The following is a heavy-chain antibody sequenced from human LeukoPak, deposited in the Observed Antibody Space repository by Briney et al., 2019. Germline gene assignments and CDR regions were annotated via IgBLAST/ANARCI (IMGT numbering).Heavy chain of an antibody. CDR2: IYPGDSDI. J-gene: IGHJ5*02. V-gene: IGHV5-51*01. CDR3: ARPLWSGSNWFDP. Sequence: GESLKISCKGSGYSFSTYWIGWVRQMPGQGLEWMGIIYPGDSDIRYNPSFQGQFTISADKSISTAYLQWSSLKASDTAMYYCARPLWSGSNWFDPWGQGTLVTVSS. CDR1: GYSFSTYW. D-gene: IGHD3-3*01.